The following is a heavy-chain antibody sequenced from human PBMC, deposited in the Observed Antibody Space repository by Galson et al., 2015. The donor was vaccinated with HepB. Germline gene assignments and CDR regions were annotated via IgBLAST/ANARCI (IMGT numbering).Heavy chain of an antibody. CDR1: GGTFNTFA. V-gene: IGHV1-69*13. J-gene: IGHJ6*02. CDR2: IISVSGTP. CDR3: AREYYCNSPTCTNGGGYGMAV. D-gene: IGHD2/OR15-2a*01. Sequence: SVKVSCKGSGGTFNTFAITWVRQAPGHGLEWMGEIISVSGTPTYAQKFRGRVTFTADESTSTASMELSRLRAEDTAVYYCAREYYCNSPTCTNGGGYGMAVWGPGTTVIVSS.